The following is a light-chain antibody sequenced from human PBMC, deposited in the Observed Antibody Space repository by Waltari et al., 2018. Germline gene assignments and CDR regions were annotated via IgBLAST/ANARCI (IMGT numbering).Light chain of an antibody. Sequence: EIVFPQSPAPLSLSPGARAPLSCRASQSVSNYLAWYQQKPGQAPRLLIYDAINRATGIPARFSGSGSGTDFTLTISRLEPEDFAIYYCQQRSNSITFGQGTRLEIK. J-gene: IGKJ5*01. CDR1: QSVSNY. CDR2: DAI. V-gene: IGKV3-11*01. CDR3: QQRSNSIT.